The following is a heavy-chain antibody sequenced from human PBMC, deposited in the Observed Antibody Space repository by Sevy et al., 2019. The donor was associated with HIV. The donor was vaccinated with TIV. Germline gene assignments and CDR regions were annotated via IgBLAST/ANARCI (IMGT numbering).Heavy chain of an antibody. V-gene: IGHV3-23*01. D-gene: IGHD6-19*01. J-gene: IGHJ4*02. CDR1: GFTFSSFA. Sequence: GGSLRLSCEASGFTFSSFAMSWVRQAPGKGLEWVSAISGSGAGTDYADSVKGRFTVSRDNSKNTLYLQLNSLRAEDTAVYYCAKVAAVARGYFDYWGPGTLVTVSS. CDR2: ISGSGAGT. CDR3: AKVAAVARGYFDY.